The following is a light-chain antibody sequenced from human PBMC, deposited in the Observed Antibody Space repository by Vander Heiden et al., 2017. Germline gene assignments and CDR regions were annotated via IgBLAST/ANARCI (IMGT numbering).Light chain of an antibody. CDR1: QSDPGNW. CDR3: QQYGTLPPYT. V-gene: IGKV3-20*01. Sequence: EIVLTQSPGTLTLSPGERATLSCRASQSDPGNWFTWYQQKPGQAPRLLIHTASSRATGIPDRFSGSGSGTDFTLTISSLESEDFAVYYCQQYGTLPPYTFGQGTKLEVK. J-gene: IGKJ2*01. CDR2: TAS.